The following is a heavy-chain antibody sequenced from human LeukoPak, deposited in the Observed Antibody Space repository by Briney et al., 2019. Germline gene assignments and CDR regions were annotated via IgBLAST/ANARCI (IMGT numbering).Heavy chain of an antibody. D-gene: IGHD3-10*01. Sequence: GASVKVSCEASGGTFSSYAISWVRQAPGQGLEWMGGIIPIFGTANYAQKFQGRVTITADESTSTAYMELSSLRSEDTAVYYCARDSYYYGSGSYYMGRQFDYWGQGTLVTVSS. CDR2: IIPIFGTA. J-gene: IGHJ4*02. CDR3: ARDSYYYGSGSYYMGRQFDY. V-gene: IGHV1-69*13. CDR1: GGTFSSYA.